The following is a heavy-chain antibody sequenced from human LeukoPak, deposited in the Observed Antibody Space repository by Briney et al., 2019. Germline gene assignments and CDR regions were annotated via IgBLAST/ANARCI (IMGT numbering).Heavy chain of an antibody. CDR1: GFTFSSYA. V-gene: IGHV3-23*01. CDR3: AKDLLRYFDWLLFDP. CDR2: ISASGGST. J-gene: IGHJ5*02. D-gene: IGHD3-9*01. Sequence: HPGGSLRLSCAASGFTFSSYAMSWVRQAPGKGLEWVSAISASGGSTYYADSVKGRFTISRDNSKNTLYLQMNSLRAEDTAVYYCAKDLLRYFDWLLFDPWGQGTLVTVSS.